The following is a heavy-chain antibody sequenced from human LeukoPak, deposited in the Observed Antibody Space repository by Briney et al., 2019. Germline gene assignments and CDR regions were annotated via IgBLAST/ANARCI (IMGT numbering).Heavy chain of an antibody. CDR2: INRDGSST. CDR3: ATETAVSGGIFFDY. J-gene: IGHJ4*02. Sequence: PGGSLRRSCAASGFTFSSYWMHWVRQAPGKGLVWVSRINRDGSSTTYADSVKGRFTISRDNAKNTLYLQMNSLRADDAAVYYCATETAVSGGIFFDYWGQGTLVTVCS. CDR1: GFTFSSYW. D-gene: IGHD3-10*01. V-gene: IGHV3-74*01.